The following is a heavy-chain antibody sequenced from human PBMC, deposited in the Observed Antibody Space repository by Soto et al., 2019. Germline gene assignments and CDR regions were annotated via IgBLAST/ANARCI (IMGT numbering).Heavy chain of an antibody. V-gene: IGHV4-59*08. CDR2: IYYSGST. J-gene: IGHJ4*02. CDR1: GGSISSYY. Sequence: SECLSLTCTVSGGSISSYYWSGIRQTPGKGLEWIGYIYYSGSTNYNPSLKSRVTISVDTSKNQFSLKLSSVTAADTAVYYCARQVDICSGGSCYKGLFDYCGQGTLVTVSS. CDR3: ARQVDICSGGSCYKGLFDY. D-gene: IGHD2-15*01.